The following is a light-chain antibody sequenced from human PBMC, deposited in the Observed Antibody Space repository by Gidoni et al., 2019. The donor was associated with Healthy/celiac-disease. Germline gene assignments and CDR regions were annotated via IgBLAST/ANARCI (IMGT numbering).Light chain of an antibody. CDR2: WAS. CDR3: QQYYRLGLT. J-gene: IGKJ4*01. CDR1: QSVLYSSNNKNY. V-gene: IGKV4-1*01. Sequence: DIVMTQSPDSLAVSLGERATINCKSSQSVLYSSNNKNYLAWYQQKPGQPPKLLIYWASTRESGVPDRFSGSGSGTDFTLTISSLQAEDVAVYYCQQYYRLGLTFGGGTKVEIK.